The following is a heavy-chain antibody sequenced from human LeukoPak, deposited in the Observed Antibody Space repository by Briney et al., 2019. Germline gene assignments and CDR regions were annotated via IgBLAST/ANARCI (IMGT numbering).Heavy chain of an antibody. CDR1: GGSFSGYY. V-gene: IGHV4-34*01. CDR3: ASLITMVRGVIRAERYYYYGMDV. D-gene: IGHD3-10*01. CDR2: INHSGST. Sequence: PSETLSLTCAVYGGSFSGYYWSWISQPPGKGLEWIGEINHSGSTNYNPSLKSRVTISVDTSKNQFSLKLSSVTAADTAVYYCASLITMVRGVIRAERYYYYGMDVWGQGTTVTVSS. J-gene: IGHJ6*02.